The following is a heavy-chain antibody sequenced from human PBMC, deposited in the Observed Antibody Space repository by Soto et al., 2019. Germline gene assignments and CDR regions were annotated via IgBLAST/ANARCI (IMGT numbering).Heavy chain of an antibody. CDR3: ARDKGVTSLDY. D-gene: IGHD2-2*01. J-gene: IGHJ4*02. CDR2: IWSDGSSK. CDR1: GISFRNSG. V-gene: IGHV3-33*01. Sequence: QVQLVQSEGGVVQPGRSLRLSCVMSGISFRNSGMHWVRQAPGKGLEWVAMIWSDGSSKFYADSVQGRFTISRDNSMDTLYLQMTSLRAEDTAIYYCARDKGVTSLDYGGQGTLVTVAS.